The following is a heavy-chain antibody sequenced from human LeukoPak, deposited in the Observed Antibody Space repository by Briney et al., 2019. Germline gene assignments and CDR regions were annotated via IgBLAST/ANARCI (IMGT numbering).Heavy chain of an antibody. Sequence: PAETLSLTCSVSGGSMKNSFWSWIRQPPGKGLEWIGYVSDTGITNSNPSLKSRLTFSIDTSKDQFYLKLRSVPAAATALYFCARNRFQLSGAYWFDPWGRGTLVTVSS. CDR3: ARNRFQLSGAYWFDP. D-gene: IGHD2/OR15-2a*01. J-gene: IGHJ5*02. V-gene: IGHV4-59*01. CDR2: VSDTGIT. CDR1: GGSMKNSF.